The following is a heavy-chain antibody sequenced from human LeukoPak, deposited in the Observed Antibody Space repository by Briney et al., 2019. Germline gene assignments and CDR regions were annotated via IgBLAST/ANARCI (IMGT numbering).Heavy chain of an antibody. D-gene: IGHD6-19*01. V-gene: IGHV3-53*01. CDR3: ANSISVAGTYAFNI. Sequence: GGSLRLSCTASGFTVSNNYVSWVRQAPGKGLEWVSLIYAGGTTYYADSVKGRFTISRDQSKNTLYLQMNSLRAEDTAVYYCANSISVAGTYAFNIWGQGTMVTVSS. CDR2: IYAGGTT. J-gene: IGHJ3*02. CDR1: GFTVSNNY.